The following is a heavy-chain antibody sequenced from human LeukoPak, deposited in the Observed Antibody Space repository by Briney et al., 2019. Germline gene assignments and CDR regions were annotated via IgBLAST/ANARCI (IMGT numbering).Heavy chain of an antibody. J-gene: IGHJ3*02. V-gene: IGHV4-30-2*01. CDR3: ARAPVVVAAQTCDAFDI. CDR1: GGSISSGGYS. Sequence: SQTLSLTCAVSGGSISSGGYSWSWIRQPPGKGLEWIGYIYHSGSTYYNPSLKSRVTISVDRSKNQFSLKLSSVTAADTAVYYCARAPVVVAAQTCDAFDIWGQGTMVTVSS. CDR2: IYHSGST. D-gene: IGHD2-15*01.